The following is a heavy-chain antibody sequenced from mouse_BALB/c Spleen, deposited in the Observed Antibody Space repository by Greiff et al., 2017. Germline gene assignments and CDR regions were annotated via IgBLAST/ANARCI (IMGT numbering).Heavy chain of an antibody. J-gene: IGHJ2*01. CDR3: ARWYGPFDY. V-gene: IGHV1-69*01. CDR2: IDTSDSYT. CDR1: GYTFTDYW. D-gene: IGHD1-1*01. Sequence: QVHVKQPGAELVMPGASVKMSCKASGYTFTDYWMHWVKQRPGQGLEWIGAIDTSDSYTSYNQKFKGKATLTVDESSSTAYMQLSSLTSEDSAVYYCARWYGPFDYWGQGTTLTVSS.